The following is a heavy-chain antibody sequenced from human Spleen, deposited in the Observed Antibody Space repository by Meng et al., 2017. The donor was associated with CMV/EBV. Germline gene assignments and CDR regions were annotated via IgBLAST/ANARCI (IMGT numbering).Heavy chain of an antibody. Sequence: SETLSLTCTVSGGSISSYYWSWIRQPPGKGLEWIGYIYYSGSTNYNPSLKSRVTISVDTSKNQFSLKLRSVNAADTAVYYCARDPRRSGYDKIYGSGAFDIWGQGTMVTVSS. V-gene: IGHV4-59*01. CDR2: IYYSGST. J-gene: IGHJ3*02. CDR1: GGSISSYY. CDR3: ARDPRRSGYDKIYGSGAFDI. D-gene: IGHD5-12*01.